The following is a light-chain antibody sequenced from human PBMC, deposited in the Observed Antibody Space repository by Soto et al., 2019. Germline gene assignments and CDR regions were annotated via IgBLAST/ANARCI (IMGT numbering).Light chain of an antibody. CDR2: DVS. J-gene: IGLJ3*02. V-gene: IGLV2-14*01. CDR3: SSYTSSNSWV. Sequence: QSVLTQPASVSGSPGQSIAISCTGTSSDVGAYDYVSWHQQHPGRAPKLMIYDVSNRPSGASNRFSGSKSGNTASLTISGLQPEDEADYYCSSYTSSNSWVFGGGTKLTVL. CDR1: SSDVGAYDY.